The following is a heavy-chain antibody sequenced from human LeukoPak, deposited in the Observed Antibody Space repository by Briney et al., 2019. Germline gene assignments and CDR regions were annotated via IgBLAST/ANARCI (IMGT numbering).Heavy chain of an antibody. V-gene: IGHV4-4*02. Sequence: SGTLSLTCAASGGSISSTNWWSWVRQPPGKGLEWIGEIFHSGGTNYNPSLKSRISLSVDKSQNQFSLKLNSLTAADTAVYYCAANGYYSIDVWGKGTTVTVSS. CDR3: AANGYYSIDV. CDR2: IFHSGGT. CDR1: GGSISSTNW. J-gene: IGHJ6*03. D-gene: IGHD2-8*01.